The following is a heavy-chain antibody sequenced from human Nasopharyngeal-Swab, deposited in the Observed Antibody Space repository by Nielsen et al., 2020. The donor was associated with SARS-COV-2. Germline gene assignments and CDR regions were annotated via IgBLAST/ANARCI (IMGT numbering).Heavy chain of an antibody. J-gene: IGHJ4*02. V-gene: IGHV4-59*12. CDR2: IYYSGST. Sequence: RQAPGKGLEWIGYIYYSGSTNYNPSLKSRVTISVDTSKNQFSLKLSSVTAADTAVYYCARRRGSGKRVDTTGYSSGWYAPRAAFDYWGQGTLVTVSS. D-gene: IGHD6-19*01. CDR3: ARRRGSGKRVDTTGYSSGWYAPRAAFDY.